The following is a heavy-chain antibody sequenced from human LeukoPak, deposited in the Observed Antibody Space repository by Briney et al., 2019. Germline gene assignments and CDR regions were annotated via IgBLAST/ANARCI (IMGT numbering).Heavy chain of an antibody. CDR2: IYYSGSN. Sequence: SETLSLTCTVSGGSISRYYWSWIRQPPGKGREGSGYIYYSGSNNYNPSLKSRVTISVDTSKNQFSLKLSSVTAADTAVYYCARAGSYDFWSGYYLADYWGQGTLVTVSS. V-gene: IGHV4-59*01. D-gene: IGHD3-3*01. J-gene: IGHJ4*02. CDR1: GGSISRYY. CDR3: ARAGSYDFWSGYYLADY.